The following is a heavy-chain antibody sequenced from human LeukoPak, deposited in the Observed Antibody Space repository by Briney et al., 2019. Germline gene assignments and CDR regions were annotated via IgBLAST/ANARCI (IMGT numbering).Heavy chain of an antibody. Sequence: GGSLRLPCAASGFTFSSYSVNWVRQAPGKGLEWVSSISSSSSYIYYADSVKGRFTISRDNAKNSLYLQMNSLRAEVTAVYYCARAGYCSGGSCPYYFDYWGQGTLVTVSS. V-gene: IGHV3-21*01. CDR3: ARAGYCSGGSCPYYFDY. CDR1: GFTFSSYS. J-gene: IGHJ4*02. CDR2: ISSSSSYI. D-gene: IGHD2-15*01.